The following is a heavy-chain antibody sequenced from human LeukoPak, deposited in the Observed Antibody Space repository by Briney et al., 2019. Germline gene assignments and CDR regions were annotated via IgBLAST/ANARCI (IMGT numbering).Heavy chain of an antibody. CDR3: ASVLRYFDWGFDI. CDR1: GFTFSDYY. Sequence: GGPLRLSCAASGFTFSDYYMRWIRQAPGKGLEWVSYISSSGSTIYYADSVKGRFTISRDNAKNSLYLKMNSLRAEDTAVYYCASVLRYFDWGFDIWGQGTMVTVSS. CDR2: ISSSGSTI. J-gene: IGHJ3*02. V-gene: IGHV3-11*01. D-gene: IGHD3-9*01.